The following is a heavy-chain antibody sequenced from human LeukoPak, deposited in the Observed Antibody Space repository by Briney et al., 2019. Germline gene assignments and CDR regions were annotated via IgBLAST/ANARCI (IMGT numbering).Heavy chain of an antibody. V-gene: IGHV1-69-2*01. CDR3: ATGGKSIAAAWDY. D-gene: IGHD6-13*01. CDR2: VDPEDGET. Sequence: ASVKISCKVSGYTFTDYYMHWVQQAPGKGPEWMGLVDPEDGETIYAEKFQGRVTITADTSTDTAYMELSSLRSEDTAVYYCATGGKSIAAAWDYWGQGTLVTVSS. CDR1: GYTFTDYY. J-gene: IGHJ4*02.